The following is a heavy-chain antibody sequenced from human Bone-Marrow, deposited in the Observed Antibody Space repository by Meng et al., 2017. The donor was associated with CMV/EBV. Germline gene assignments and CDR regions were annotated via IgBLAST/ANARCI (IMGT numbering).Heavy chain of an antibody. CDR1: GYNFTNYW. CDR3: ARLSLGTLFGVVIKNYFDY. D-gene: IGHD3-3*01. Sequence: GESLKISCKGSGYNFTNYWIAWVRQMPGKGLEWMGIIYPDDSDTRYSPSFQVQVTITADKSLNTAYLQWSSLKASDTAMYYCARLSLGTLFGVVIKNYFDYWGQGPLVTFYS. V-gene: IGHV5-51*01. J-gene: IGHJ4*02. CDR2: IYPDDSDT.